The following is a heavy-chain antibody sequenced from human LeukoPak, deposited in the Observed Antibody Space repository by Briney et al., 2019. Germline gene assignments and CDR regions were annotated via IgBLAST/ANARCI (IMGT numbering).Heavy chain of an antibody. CDR3: AKDPRRGYSDSSGYHLDYYFDY. J-gene: IGHJ4*02. CDR1: GFTFSNHG. CDR2: ISPSGDIT. Sequence: GGSLRLSCAASGFTFSNHGMDWVRQAPGKGLEWVSGISPSGDITYYADSVKGRFTISRDNAKNSLYLQMNSLRAEDTAVYYCAKDPRRGYSDSSGYHLDYYFDYWGQGTLVTVSS. V-gene: IGHV3-23*01. D-gene: IGHD3-22*01.